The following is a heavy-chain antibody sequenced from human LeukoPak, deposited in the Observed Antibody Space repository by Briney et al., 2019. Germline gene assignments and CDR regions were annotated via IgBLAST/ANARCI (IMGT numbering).Heavy chain of an antibody. CDR3: ARGGDGHSHDY. V-gene: IGHV4-39*07. D-gene: IGHD2-21*01. Sequence: SETLSLTCTVSGDSMDTKVYYWGWIRHAPGKGLEWIGTVYYSGSTDYNPSLKSRVTISGDTSKNQFSLKLSSVTAADTAVYYCARGGDGHSHDYWGQGTLVTVSS. CDR1: GDSMDTKVYY. CDR2: VYYSGST. J-gene: IGHJ4*02.